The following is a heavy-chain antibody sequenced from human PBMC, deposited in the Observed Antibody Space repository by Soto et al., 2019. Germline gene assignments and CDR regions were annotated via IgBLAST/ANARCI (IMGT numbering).Heavy chain of an antibody. D-gene: IGHD2-8*01. V-gene: IGHV3-21*01. J-gene: IGHJ5*02. Sequence: GGSLRLSCAASGFSFSTYNMNWVRQAPGKGLEWVSSIDSSSTHIYYADSVKGRFTISRDNGKSSLYLQMNSLRAEDTAVYYCGREGYCTNGVCTMAWFDPWGQGTLVTVSS. CDR3: GREGYCTNGVCTMAWFDP. CDR1: GFSFSTYN. CDR2: IDSSSTHI.